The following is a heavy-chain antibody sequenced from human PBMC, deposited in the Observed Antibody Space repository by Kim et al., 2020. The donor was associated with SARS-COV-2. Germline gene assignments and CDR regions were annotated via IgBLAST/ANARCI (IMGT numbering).Heavy chain of an antibody. CDR3: VSGYDSFYFDY. D-gene: IGHD5-12*01. CDR1: GFSVIDYH. CDR2: INPNSGGT. Sequence: ASVKVSCETSGFSVIDYHIHWVRQAPGEGLEWMGRINPNSGGTEYAQRFQGRVNMTLDTSVRTAYMEVNSLKSDDTAVYFCVSGYDSFYFDYWGQGTLVT. J-gene: IGHJ4*02. V-gene: IGHV1-2*06.